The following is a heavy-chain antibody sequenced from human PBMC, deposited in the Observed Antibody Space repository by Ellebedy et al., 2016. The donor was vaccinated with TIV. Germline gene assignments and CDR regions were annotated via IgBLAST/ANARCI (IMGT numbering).Heavy chain of an antibody. D-gene: IGHD3-10*01. CDR3: VSSVSVDAFDL. Sequence: GSLRLSCAVSGGSLSDNYWTWIRQPPGKGLEWIGYLYYTGSTNYNPSLKSRVTISVNTPGNQFSLKLNSVTAADTAVYYCVSSVSVDAFDLGAKGQWSPSLQ. CDR1: GGSLSDNY. CDR2: LYYTGST. J-gene: IGHJ3*01. V-gene: IGHV4-59*01.